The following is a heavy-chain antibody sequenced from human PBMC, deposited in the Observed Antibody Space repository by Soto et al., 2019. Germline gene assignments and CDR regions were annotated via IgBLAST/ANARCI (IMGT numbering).Heavy chain of an antibody. V-gene: IGHV3-30-3*01. CDR2: ISYDGSNR. Sequence: QVQLVESGGGVVQPGRSLRLSCAASGLTLSNYAMHWVRQAPGKGLEWVAVISYDGSNRYYADSVKGRFTISRDNSKNTLCLQMNSLRAEDTAVYYCARVTQAVAADYWGQGTLVTVSS. D-gene: IGHD6-19*01. CDR1: GLTLSNYA. CDR3: ARVTQAVAADY. J-gene: IGHJ4*02.